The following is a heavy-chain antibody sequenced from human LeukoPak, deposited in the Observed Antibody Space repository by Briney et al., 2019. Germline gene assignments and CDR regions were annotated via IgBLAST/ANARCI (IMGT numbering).Heavy chain of an antibody. D-gene: IGHD2-15*01. Sequence: GGSLRLSCAVSGFTFSSYWMHWVRQAPGKGLVWVSRINSDGSSTSYADSVKGRFTISRDNAKNTLYLQMNSLRAEDTAVYYCARWGPGSPYCSGGSCYQSDFDYWGQGTLVTVSS. V-gene: IGHV3-74*01. CDR1: GFTFSSYW. CDR3: ARWGPGSPYCSGGSCYQSDFDY. CDR2: INSDGSST. J-gene: IGHJ4*02.